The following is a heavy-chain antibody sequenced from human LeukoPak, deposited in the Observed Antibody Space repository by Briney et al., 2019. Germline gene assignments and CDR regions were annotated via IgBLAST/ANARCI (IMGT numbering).Heavy chain of an antibody. J-gene: IGHJ4*02. CDR1: GFTFSSYE. Sequence: GGSLRLSCAASGFTFSSYEMNWVRQAPGKGLEWVSYISSSGTTINYADSVKGRFTISRDNAKNSLYLQMNSLRAEDTAVYYCARESPERDSGGLDYWGQGTLVTVSS. V-gene: IGHV3-48*03. CDR3: ARESPERDSGGLDY. D-gene: IGHD1-14*01. CDR2: ISSSGTTI.